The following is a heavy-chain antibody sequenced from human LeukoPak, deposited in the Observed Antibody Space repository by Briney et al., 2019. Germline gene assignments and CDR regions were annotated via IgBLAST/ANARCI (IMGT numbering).Heavy chain of an antibody. CDR2: ISSSSSTI. CDR1: GFTFSSYS. CDR3: ARARRGFSYGTFDC. V-gene: IGHV3-48*04. J-gene: IGHJ4*02. D-gene: IGHD5-18*01. Sequence: GGSLRLSCAASGFTFSSYSMNWVRQAPWKGLEWVSYISSSSSTIYYADSVKGRFTISRDNAKNSLYLQMNNLRAEDTAMYYCARARRGFSYGTFDCWGQGTLVTVSS.